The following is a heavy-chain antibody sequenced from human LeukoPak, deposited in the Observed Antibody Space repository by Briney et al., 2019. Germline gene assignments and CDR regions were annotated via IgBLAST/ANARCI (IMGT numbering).Heavy chain of an antibody. J-gene: IGHJ5*01. CDR2: INRRGTT. CDR1: EGSFSDYY. CDR3: ARDGGSNNYWFDS. V-gene: IGHV4-34*01. Sequence: PSETLSLTCGVYEGSFSDYYWSWRRQPPGKGLEWIGEINRRGTTNYNPSRKTRVTISIDTSKNQFALKLTSVTAADTAVYYCARDGGSNNYWFDSWGQGTLVTVSS. D-gene: IGHD4-23*01.